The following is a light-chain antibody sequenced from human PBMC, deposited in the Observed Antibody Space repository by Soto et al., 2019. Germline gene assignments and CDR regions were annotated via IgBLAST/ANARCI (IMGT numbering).Light chain of an antibody. Sequence: EIVMTQSPAPLSVSPGERATLSCRASQSVSSNLAWYQQKPGQAPRLLIYGASTRATGIPARFSGSGSGTEFTLTISRLEPEDFAVYYCQQYGSSSTFCQGTKVDI. CDR1: QSVSSN. CDR2: GAS. CDR3: QQYGSSST. J-gene: IGKJ1*01. V-gene: IGKV3-15*01.